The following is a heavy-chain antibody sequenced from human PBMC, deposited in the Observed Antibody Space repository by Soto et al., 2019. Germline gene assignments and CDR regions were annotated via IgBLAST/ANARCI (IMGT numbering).Heavy chain of an antibody. CDR2: ISGSGGST. V-gene: IGHV3-23*01. D-gene: IGHD2-21*01. CDR1: GFTFSSYA. Sequence: GGSLRLSCAASGFTFSSYAMSWVRQAPGKGLEWVSAISGSGGSTYYADSVKGRFTISRDNAKNTLYLQMNSLRAEDTAVYYCAKMGPDCGGDCYWFDPWGQGTLVTVSS. CDR3: AKMGPDCGGDCYWFDP. J-gene: IGHJ5*02.